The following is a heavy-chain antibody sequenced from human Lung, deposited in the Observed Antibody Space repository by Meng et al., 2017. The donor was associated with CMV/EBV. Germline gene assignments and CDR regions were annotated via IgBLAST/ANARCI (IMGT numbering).Heavy chain of an antibody. V-gene: IGHV3-30*03. CDR1: GFTFSYYS. CDR2: ISHDGSNK. J-gene: IGHJ3*02. D-gene: IGHD3-10*01. Sequence: GGSLRLXCAASGFTFSYYSMNWVRQAPGKGLEWVAVISHDGSNKYYADPVKGRFTISRGNSKNTLYLQMNSLRAEDMAVYYCARIRSYYGSGSYSHDAFDIWGQGTXVTVAS. CDR3: ARIRSYYGSGSYSHDAFDI.